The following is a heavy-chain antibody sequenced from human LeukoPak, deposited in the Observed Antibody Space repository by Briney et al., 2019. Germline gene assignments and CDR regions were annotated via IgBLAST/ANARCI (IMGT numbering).Heavy chain of an antibody. D-gene: IGHD3-9*01. V-gene: IGHV4-34*01. CDR3: ARGPVRLARPYDF. J-gene: IGHJ4*02. Sequence: SETLSLTCTVQGGSLSGAYWTWIRQPPGKGLEWIGEINHTGSTNYNPSFKSRVTMSADTPKNQFSLNLTSVTAADTALYYCARGPVRLARPYDFWGQGTLVTVSS. CDR2: INHTGST. CDR1: GGSLSGAY.